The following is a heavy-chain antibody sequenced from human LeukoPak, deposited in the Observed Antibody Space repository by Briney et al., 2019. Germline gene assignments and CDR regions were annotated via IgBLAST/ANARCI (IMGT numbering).Heavy chain of an antibody. CDR3: ARGGGYSSSWYRGAVDY. D-gene: IGHD6-13*01. J-gene: IGHJ4*02. CDR2: IYYSGST. V-gene: IGHV4-59*08. Sequence: PSETLSLTCTVSGGSISSYYWSWIRQPPGKGLEWIGYIYYSGSTNYNPSLKSRVTISVDTSKNQFSLKLSSVTAADTAVYYCARGGGYSSSWYRGAVDYWGQGTLVTVSS. CDR1: GGSISSYY.